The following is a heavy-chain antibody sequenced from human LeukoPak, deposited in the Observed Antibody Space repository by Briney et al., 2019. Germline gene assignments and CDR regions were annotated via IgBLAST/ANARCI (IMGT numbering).Heavy chain of an antibody. D-gene: IGHD1-7*01. Sequence: SETLSLTCTVSGGSISSGGHYWDWIRQPPGKGLEWIGYIYYSGSTNYNPSLKSRVTISVDTSKNQFSLKVNSVTAADTAVYYCARRYWNSWCFDPWGQGTLVTVSS. CDR1: GGSISSGGHY. V-gene: IGHV4-61*05. CDR3: ARRYWNSWCFDP. CDR2: IYYSGST. J-gene: IGHJ5*02.